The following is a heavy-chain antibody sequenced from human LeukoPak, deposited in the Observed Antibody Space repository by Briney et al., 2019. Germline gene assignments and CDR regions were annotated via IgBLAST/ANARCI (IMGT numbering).Heavy chain of an antibody. V-gene: IGHV3-21*01. D-gene: IGHD3-22*01. J-gene: IGHJ4*02. Sequence: GGSLRLSCAASGFTFSSYSMNWVRQAPGQGPTWVSSISSSSSYIYYADSVKGRFIISRDNAKNSLYLQMNSLRAEDTAVYYCARDLSTYYYDSSGPFDYWGQGTLVTASS. CDR2: ISSSSSYI. CDR3: ARDLSTYYYDSSGPFDY. CDR1: GFTFSSYS.